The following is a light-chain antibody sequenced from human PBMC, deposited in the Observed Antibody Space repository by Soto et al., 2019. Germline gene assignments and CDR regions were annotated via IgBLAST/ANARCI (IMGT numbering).Light chain of an antibody. CDR2: EGT. J-gene: IGLJ1*01. Sequence: QSALTQPPSASGCPGQSVTISCTGTGSDVGGYNFVSWYQHHPGKAPKLMIYEGTRRPSGVPDRFSGSKSANTASLTVSGLLAEDEADYYCASYAGGNQVFGTGTQLTVL. CDR1: GSDVGGYNF. CDR3: ASYAGGNQV. V-gene: IGLV2-8*01.